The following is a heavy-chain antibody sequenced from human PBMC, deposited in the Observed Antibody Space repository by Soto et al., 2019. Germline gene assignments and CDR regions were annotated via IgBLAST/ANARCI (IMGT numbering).Heavy chain of an antibody. CDR1: GFTVSSNY. V-gene: IGHV3-53*02. CDR2: IYSGGST. D-gene: IGHD6-19*01. Sequence: EVQLVETGGGLIQPRGSLTLSCAASGFTVSSNYMSWVRQAPGKGLEWVSAIYSGGSTYYADSVKGRVTISRDNATNTLYGHMNGLTAEDTAVYCWARGGGSCWYLACWGQGTLVCVSS. J-gene: IGHJ4*02. CDR3: ARGGGSCWYLAC.